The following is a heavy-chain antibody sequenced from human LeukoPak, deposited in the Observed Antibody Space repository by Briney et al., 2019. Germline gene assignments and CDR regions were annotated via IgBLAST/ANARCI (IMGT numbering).Heavy chain of an antibody. V-gene: IGHV3-30-3*01. CDR3: ATYSMGDW. CDR2: ISYDGSSK. J-gene: IGHJ4*02. CDR1: GFTFSSYA. Sequence: GGSLRLSCAASGFTFSSYAMHWVRQAPGKGLEWVAVISYDGSSKYYADSVKGRFTISRDNSKNTLYLQMNSLRAEDTAVYYCATYSMGDWWGQGTLVTVSS. D-gene: IGHD4-11*01.